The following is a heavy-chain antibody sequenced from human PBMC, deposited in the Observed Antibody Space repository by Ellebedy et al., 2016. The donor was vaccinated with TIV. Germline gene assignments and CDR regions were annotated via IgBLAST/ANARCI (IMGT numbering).Heavy chain of an antibody. CDR3: AVLTTQPPKATY. D-gene: IGHD1-1*01. Sequence: GSLRLSCGVYGGSFSGYYWSWIRQPPGKGLEWIGEIYHGGSISYNPSLKSRVPISADTSKNQFSLTLGSVTAADTALYYCAVLTTQPPKATYWGQGTLVTVSS. V-gene: IGHV4-34*01. CDR1: GGSFSGYY. CDR2: IYHGGSI. J-gene: IGHJ4*02.